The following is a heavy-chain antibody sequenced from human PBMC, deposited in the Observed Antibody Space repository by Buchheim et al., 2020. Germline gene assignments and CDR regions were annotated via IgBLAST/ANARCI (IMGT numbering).Heavy chain of an antibody. D-gene: IGHD2-15*01. CDR2: INHSGST. CDR3: AGEKGCYSGGSGYRGYFDY. Sequence: QVQLQQWGAGLLKPSETLSLTCAVYGGSFSGYYWSWIRQPPGKGLEWIGEINHSGSTNYNPSLKSRVTISVDTSKNQFSLKVGSVTAADTAVYYCAGEKGCYSGGSGYRGYFDYWGQGTL. CDR1: GGSFSGYY. J-gene: IGHJ4*02. V-gene: IGHV4-34*01.